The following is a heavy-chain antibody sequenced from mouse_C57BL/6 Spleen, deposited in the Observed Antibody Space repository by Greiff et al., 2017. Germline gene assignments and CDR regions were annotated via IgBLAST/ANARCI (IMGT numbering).Heavy chain of an antibody. CDR3: AREPQRRNAWFAY. J-gene: IGHJ3*01. CDR1: GFTFSSYA. Sequence: DVQLQESGGGLVKPGGSLKLSCAASGFTFSSYAMSWVRQTPEKRLEWVATISDGGSYTYYPDNVKGRFTISRDNAKNNLYLQMSHLKSEDTAMYYCAREPQRRNAWFAYWGQGTLVTVSA. CDR2: ISDGGSYT. V-gene: IGHV5-4*01.